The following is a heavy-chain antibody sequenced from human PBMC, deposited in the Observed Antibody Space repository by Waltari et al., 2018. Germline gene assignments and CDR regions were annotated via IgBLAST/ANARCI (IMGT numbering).Heavy chain of an antibody. CDR2: ISRSSSHK. Sequence: EDQLVESGGGLVKPGGSLRLPCTGAGCTLDTSDMTWVRQAPGRGPEWVSYISRSSSHKYIADSVKGRFTISRDNARNVLYLQLDSLRAEDTAVYYCARDDSELARTSGMDLWGQGTMVTVSS. D-gene: IGHD1-7*01. CDR1: GCTLDTSD. V-gene: IGHV3-21*02. J-gene: IGHJ6*02. CDR3: ARDDSELARTSGMDL.